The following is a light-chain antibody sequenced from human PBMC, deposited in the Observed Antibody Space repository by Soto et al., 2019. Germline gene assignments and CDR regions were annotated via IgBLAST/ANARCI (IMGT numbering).Light chain of an antibody. CDR3: QQRHMWPIT. V-gene: IGKV3-11*01. J-gene: IGKJ5*01. CDR1: QSFRGL. Sequence: EVVLTQSPVTVSLSPGVSATLSCRASQSFRGLLAWYQQKPGQAPRLIIYDAYNRATGIPPRFSGSGSGTEFTLTISSLEPEDSEVYYCQQRHMWPITFGQGTRLEI. CDR2: DAY.